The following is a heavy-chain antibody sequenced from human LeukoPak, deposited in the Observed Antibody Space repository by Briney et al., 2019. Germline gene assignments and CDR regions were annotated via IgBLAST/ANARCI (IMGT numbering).Heavy chain of an antibody. CDR1: GFTFSSYS. J-gene: IGHJ4*02. V-gene: IGHV3-7*01. CDR2: IKQDDSEI. CDR3: ARLRSLDQ. D-gene: IGHD5-24*01. Sequence: PGGSLRLSCAASGFTFSSYSMNWVRQAPGKGLEWVANIKQDDSEIYYVDSVKGRFTISRDNAKNSLYLQMSNLRIEDTAVYYCARLRSLDQWGQGTLVTVSS.